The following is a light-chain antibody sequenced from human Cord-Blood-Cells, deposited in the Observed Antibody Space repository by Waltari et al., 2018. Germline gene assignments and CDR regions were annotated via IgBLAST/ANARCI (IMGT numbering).Light chain of an antibody. CDR3: QQYGSSPT. V-gene: IGKV3-20*01. CDR1: QSVSSSY. CDR2: GAS. J-gene: IGKJ4*01. Sequence: EIVLTQSPATLSLSPGERATLSCRASQSVSSSYLAWYQQKPGQAPRLLIYGASSRATGIPDMCSGSGSGTDFTLTISRLEPEDFAVYYCQQYGSSPTFGGGTKVEIK.